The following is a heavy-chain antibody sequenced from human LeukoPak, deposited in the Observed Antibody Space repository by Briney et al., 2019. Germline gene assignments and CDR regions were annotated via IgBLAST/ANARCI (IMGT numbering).Heavy chain of an antibody. CDR1: AASASGGTYD. J-gene: IGHJ5*02. CDR2: IHYTGST. CDR3: ARDFHARFDP. Sequence: PSQTLSLACTLAAASASGGTYDWGWVRHPPGKGLEWVGSIHYTGSTYYNPSLKSRVTISVDTSKNQFSLKLSFVTAADTAVYYCARDFHARFDPWGQGTLVTVSS. V-gene: IGHV4-39*07.